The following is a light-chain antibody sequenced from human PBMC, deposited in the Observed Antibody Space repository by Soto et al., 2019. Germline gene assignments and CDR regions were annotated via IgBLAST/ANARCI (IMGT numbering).Light chain of an antibody. CDR3: QQYDNYYT. CDR2: KAS. CDR1: QSINNW. J-gene: IGKJ3*01. Sequence: DIQMTQSPSTLSASVGDRVTITCRASQSINNWLAWYQQKPGKAPKLLIYKASSLESGVPSRFSGSGSGTEFTLTISCLQPDDFATYYCQQYDNYYTFGPGTKVDF. V-gene: IGKV1-5*03.